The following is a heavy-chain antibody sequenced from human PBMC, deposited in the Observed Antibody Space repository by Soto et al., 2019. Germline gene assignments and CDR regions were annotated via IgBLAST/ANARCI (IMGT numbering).Heavy chain of an antibody. Sequence: EVQLVESGGGLVKPGGSLRLSCAASGFTFSNAWMNWVRQAPGKGLEWVGRIRSNADGGTADYAAPVKGRFTFSRDDSQNTLFLQMNSLKTEDRAVYFCTTSISGLVTGHWGQGTLVTVSS. CDR1: GFTFSNAW. J-gene: IGHJ4*02. D-gene: IGHD3-3*01. CDR3: TTSISGLVTGH. CDR2: IRSNADGGTA. V-gene: IGHV3-15*07.